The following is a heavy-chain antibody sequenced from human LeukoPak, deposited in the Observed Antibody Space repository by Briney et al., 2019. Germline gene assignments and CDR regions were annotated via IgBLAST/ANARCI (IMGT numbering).Heavy chain of an antibody. Sequence: GGSLRLSCAASGFTFSSYSMNWVRQAPGKGLEWVSYISSSSTIYYADSVKGRFTISRDNSRNTLYLQMNSLRAEDTAVYYCARDKEGAPDYWGQGTLVTVSS. V-gene: IGHV3-48*01. CDR2: ISSSSTI. CDR3: ARDKEGAPDY. CDR1: GFTFSSYS. J-gene: IGHJ4*02. D-gene: IGHD1-26*01.